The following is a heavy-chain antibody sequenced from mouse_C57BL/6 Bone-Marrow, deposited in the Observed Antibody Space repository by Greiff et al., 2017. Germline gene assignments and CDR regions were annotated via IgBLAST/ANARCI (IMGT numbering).Heavy chain of an antibody. CDR3: AREVLTTVVAPYFDV. J-gene: IGHJ1*03. D-gene: IGHD1-1*01. Sequence: QVQLQQPGAELVKPGASVKLSCKASGYTFTSYWMQWVKQRPGQGLEWIGEIDPSDCYTNYNQKFKGKATLTVDTSSSTAYMQLSSLTSEDSAVYYCAREVLTTVVAPYFDVWGTGTTVTVSS. CDR1: GYTFTSYW. CDR2: IDPSDCYT. V-gene: IGHV1-50*01.